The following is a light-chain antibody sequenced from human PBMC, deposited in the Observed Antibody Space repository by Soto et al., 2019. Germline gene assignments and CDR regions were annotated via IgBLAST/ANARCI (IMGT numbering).Light chain of an antibody. V-gene: IGKV1-5*03. CDR2: KAS. J-gene: IGKJ1*01. CDR1: QTISSW. CDR3: QQYNSYPWT. Sequence: DIQMTQSPSTLSGSVGDRVTITCRASQTISSWLAWYQQKPGKAPKLLIYKASTLKSGVPSRFSGSGSGTEFTLTISSLQPDDFATYYYQQYNSYPWTFGQGTKVDI.